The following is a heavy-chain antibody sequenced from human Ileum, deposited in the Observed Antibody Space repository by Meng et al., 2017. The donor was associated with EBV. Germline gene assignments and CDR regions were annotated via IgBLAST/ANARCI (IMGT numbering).Heavy chain of an antibody. D-gene: IGHD3-22*01. V-gene: IGHV4-4*02. Sequence: QVQLQESGPGLVKPSETLSLTCAVSGGSISRSDWWSWVRQPPGKGLEWIEETSHSGSTNYSPSLKSRVTISLDKSKNQLSLKLNSVTAADTAVYYCASSDYYRSDYWGQGTLVTVSS. CDR1: GGSISRSDW. J-gene: IGHJ4*02. CDR3: ASSDYYRSDY. CDR2: TSHSGST.